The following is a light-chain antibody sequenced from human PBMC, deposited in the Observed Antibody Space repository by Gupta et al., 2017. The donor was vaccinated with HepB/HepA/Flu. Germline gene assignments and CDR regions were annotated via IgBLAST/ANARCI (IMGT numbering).Light chain of an antibody. CDR3: QQHYNAPIT. V-gene: IGKV4-1*01. CDR1: QTVLSTSDSKSY. CDR2: WAS. J-gene: IGKJ5*01. Sequence: IVMTQSPDSLAMSLGERATINCKTSQTVLSTSDSKSYLAWFQQKPGQPPKLLFYWASIRASGVPDRFSGGGSGTDFTLTINSLQAEDVAVNYCQQHYNAPITFGQGTRLEIK.